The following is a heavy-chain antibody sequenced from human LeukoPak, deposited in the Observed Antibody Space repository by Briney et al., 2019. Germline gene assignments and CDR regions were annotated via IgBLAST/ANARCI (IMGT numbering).Heavy chain of an antibody. D-gene: IGHD6-13*01. CDR2: INHSGST. V-gene: IGHV4-34*01. CDR1: GGSFSGCY. CDR3: ARQVRSGAAGYYYYYGMDV. J-gene: IGHJ6*02. Sequence: SENLSLTCAVYGGSFSGCYWSWIRRPPGKGLEWIGEINHSGSTNYNPSLKSRVAISVDTSKNQFSLKLSSVTAADTAVYYCARQVRSGAAGYYYYYGMDVWGQGTTVTVSS.